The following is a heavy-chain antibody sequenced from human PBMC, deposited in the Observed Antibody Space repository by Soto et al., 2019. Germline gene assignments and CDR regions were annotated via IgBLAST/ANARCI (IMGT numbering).Heavy chain of an antibody. J-gene: IGHJ4*02. D-gene: IGHD1-26*01. Sequence: GGSLRLSCAASGFTFSRYGMHWVRQAPGKGLEWVAVISYDGSNKYYADSVKGRFTISRDNSKNTLYLQMNSLIAEDTAVYYCAKDVSSGIVGSIDYWGQGTLVTVSS. V-gene: IGHV3-30*18. CDR2: ISYDGSNK. CDR1: GFTFSRYG. CDR3: AKDVSSGIVGSIDY.